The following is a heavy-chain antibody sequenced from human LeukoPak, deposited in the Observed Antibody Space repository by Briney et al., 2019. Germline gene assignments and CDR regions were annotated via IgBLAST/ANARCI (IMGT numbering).Heavy chain of an antibody. CDR3: ARSVEVDAFDI. CDR1: GFTVSSNY. V-gene: IGHV3-53*01. CDR2: IYSGGSI. Sequence: GGSLRLSCAASGFTVSSNYMSWVRQAPGKGLEWVSVIYSGGSIYYADSVKGRFTISRDNSKNTLYLQMNSLRAEDTAVYYCARSVEVDAFDIWGQGTMVTVSS. J-gene: IGHJ3*02. D-gene: IGHD5/OR15-5a*01.